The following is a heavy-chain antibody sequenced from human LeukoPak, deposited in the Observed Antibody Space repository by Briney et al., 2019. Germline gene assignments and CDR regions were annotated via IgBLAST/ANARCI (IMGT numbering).Heavy chain of an antibody. D-gene: IGHD3-22*01. CDR1: GYTFTGYY. CDR2: INPNSGGT. J-gene: IGHJ4*02. Sequence: ASVKVSCKASGYTFTGYYMHWVRQAPGQGLEWMGWINPNSGGTNYAQKFQGRVTMTRDTSISTAYMELSRLRSDDTAVYYCARSPYYYDSSGYFLRPSYYFDYWGQGTLVAVSS. CDR3: ARSPYYYDSSGYFLRPSYYFDY. V-gene: IGHV1-2*02.